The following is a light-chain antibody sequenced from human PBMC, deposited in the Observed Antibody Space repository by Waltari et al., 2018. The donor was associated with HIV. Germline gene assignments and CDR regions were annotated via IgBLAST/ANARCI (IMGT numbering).Light chain of an antibody. CDR1: NIGSKS. Sequence: SYELTQPLSVSVALGQTARVICGGNNIGSKSVHWYQQKPGQAPVLVIYRDSNRPPGIPERLSGSNSGNTATLTISRAQAGDEADYYCQVWDSNTVIFGGGTRLTVL. J-gene: IGLJ2*01. CDR2: RDS. CDR3: QVWDSNTVI. V-gene: IGLV3-9*01.